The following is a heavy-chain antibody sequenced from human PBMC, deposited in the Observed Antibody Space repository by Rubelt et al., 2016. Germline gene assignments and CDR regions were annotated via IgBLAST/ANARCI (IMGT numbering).Heavy chain of an antibody. V-gene: IGHV3-30*01. Sequence: VAVISYDGSNKYYADSVKGRFTISRDNSKNTLYLQMNSLRAEDTAVYYCARGAPVTIAVAGTLFDYWGQGTLVTVSS. D-gene: IGHD6-19*01. CDR3: ARGAPVTIAVAGTLFDY. J-gene: IGHJ4*02. CDR2: ISYDGSNK.